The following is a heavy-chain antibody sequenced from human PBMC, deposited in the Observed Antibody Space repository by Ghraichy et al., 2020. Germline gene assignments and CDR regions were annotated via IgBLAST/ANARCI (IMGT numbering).Heavy chain of an antibody. CDR1: GFSFSGYT. V-gene: IGHV3-48*01. Sequence: GGSLRLSCAASGFSFSGYTMNWVRQAPGKGLEWVSHISSSGRTIYYADSVKGRFTISRDNAKNSLYLQMKSLRADDTAVYYCGRESWFDPWGQGTLVTVSS. CDR2: ISSSGRTI. J-gene: IGHJ5*02. CDR3: GRESWFDP.